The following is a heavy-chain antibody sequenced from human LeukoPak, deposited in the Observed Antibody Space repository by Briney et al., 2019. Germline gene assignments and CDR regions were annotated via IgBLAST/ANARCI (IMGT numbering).Heavy chain of an antibody. J-gene: IGHJ4*02. Sequence: ASVKVSCKASGYTFTSYYMHWVRQAPGQGLEWMGIINPSGGSTSYAQKFQGRVTMTMDTSTSTVYMELSSLRSEDTAVYYCARALTMVRGVIPPFGYWGEGTLVTVSS. CDR2: INPSGGST. CDR1: GYTFTSYY. D-gene: IGHD3-10*01. CDR3: ARALTMVRGVIPPFGY. V-gene: IGHV1-46*01.